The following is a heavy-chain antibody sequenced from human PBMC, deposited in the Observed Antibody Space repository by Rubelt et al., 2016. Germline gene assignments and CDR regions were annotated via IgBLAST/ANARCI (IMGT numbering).Heavy chain of an antibody. J-gene: IGHJ3*02. CDR1: GSTFSSYW. CDR3: ARGKCSSTSCYRIDAFDI. Sequence: EVQLVESGGGLVQPGGSLRLSCAASGSTFSSYWMSWVRQAPGKGLEWVAYIKQDGSEKYYVDSVKGRFTISRDNAKNSLYLQMNSLRAEDTAVYYCARGKCSSTSCYRIDAFDIWGQGTMVTVSS. V-gene: IGHV3-7*01. D-gene: IGHD2-2*02. CDR2: IKQDGSEK.